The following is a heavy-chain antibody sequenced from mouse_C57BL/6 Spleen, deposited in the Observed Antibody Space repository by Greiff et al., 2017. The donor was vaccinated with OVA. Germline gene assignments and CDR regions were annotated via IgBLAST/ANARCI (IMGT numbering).Heavy chain of an antibody. D-gene: IGHD1-1*01. CDR1: GYTFTSYT. CDR2: INPSSGYT. V-gene: IGHV1-4*01. J-gene: IGHJ4*01. CDR3: ANHGSSPYYAMDY. Sequence: VKLVESGAELARPGASVKMSCKASGYTFTSYTMHWVKQRPGQGLEWIGYINPSSGYTKYNQKFKDKATLTADKSSSTAYMQLSSLTSEDSAVYYCANHGSSPYYAMDYWGQGTSVTVSS.